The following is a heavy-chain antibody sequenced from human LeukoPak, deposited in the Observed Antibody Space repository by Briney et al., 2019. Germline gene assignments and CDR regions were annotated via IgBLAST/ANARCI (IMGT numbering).Heavy chain of an antibody. CDR2: ISGSGGST. V-gene: IGHV3-23*01. D-gene: IGHD3-10*01. Sequence: GGSLRLSCAASGLTFSSYAMSWVRQAPGKGLEWVSAISGSGGSTYYADSVKGRFTISRDNSKNTLYLQMNSLRAEDTAVYYCANPYYGSGSPILDWGQGTLVTVSS. J-gene: IGHJ4*02. CDR3: ANPYYGSGSPILD. CDR1: GLTFSSYA.